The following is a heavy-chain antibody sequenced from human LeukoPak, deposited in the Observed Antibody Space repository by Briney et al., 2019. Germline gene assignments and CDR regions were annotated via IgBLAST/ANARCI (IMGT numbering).Heavy chain of an antibody. D-gene: IGHD2-15*01. J-gene: IGHJ4*02. Sequence: GGSLRLSCVASGFTFSSYWATWVRQAPGKGLEWVANIDPDGSHQYYVDSVKGRFTISKDNAKNSLYLQMNSLRAEDTAVYYCARDGGRREDYWGQGTLVTVSS. V-gene: IGHV3-7*01. CDR2: IDPDGSHQ. CDR3: ARDGGRREDY. CDR1: GFTFSSYW.